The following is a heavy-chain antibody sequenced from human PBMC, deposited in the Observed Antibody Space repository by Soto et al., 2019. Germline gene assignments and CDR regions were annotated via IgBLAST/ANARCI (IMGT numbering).Heavy chain of an antibody. CDR2: ISYDASNK. V-gene: IGHV3-30*09. CDR3: ARGYSSSSAAFDY. CDR1: GFTFSSYA. J-gene: IGHJ4*02. D-gene: IGHD6-13*01. Sequence: QVQLVESGGGVVQPGRSLRLSCAASGFTFSSYAMHWVRQAPGKGLEWVAVISYDASNKYYADSVKGRFAISRDNSKNQLYMQMNGLRAEDTAVYYCARGYSSSSAAFDYWGQGTLVTVSS.